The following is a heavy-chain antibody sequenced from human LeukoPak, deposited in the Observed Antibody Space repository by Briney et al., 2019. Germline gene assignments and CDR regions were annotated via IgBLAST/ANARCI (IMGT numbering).Heavy chain of an antibody. Sequence: SETLSLTCTVSGGSISSSSYYWGWIRQPPGKGLEWIGYIYYSGSTNHNPSLKSRVTISVDTSKNQFSLKLSSVTAADTAVYYYARAYYYGSGSYAFDIWGQGTMVTVSS. J-gene: IGHJ3*02. CDR3: ARAYYYGSGSYAFDI. CDR2: IYYSGST. CDR1: GGSISSSSYY. V-gene: IGHV4-61*05. D-gene: IGHD3-10*01.